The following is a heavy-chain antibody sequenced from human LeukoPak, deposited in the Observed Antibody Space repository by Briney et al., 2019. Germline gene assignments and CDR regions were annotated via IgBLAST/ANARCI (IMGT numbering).Heavy chain of an antibody. Sequence: PGGSLRLSCAASGFTFRGYWMTWVRQAPGKGLEWIGEINHSGSTNYNPSLKSRVTISVDTSKNQFSLKLSSVTAADTAVCYCARAGRVGATAGYYYYYMDVWGKGTTVTVSS. V-gene: IGHV4-34*01. CDR3: ARAGRVGATAGYYYYYMDV. D-gene: IGHD1-26*01. CDR1: GFTFRGYW. J-gene: IGHJ6*03. CDR2: INHSGST.